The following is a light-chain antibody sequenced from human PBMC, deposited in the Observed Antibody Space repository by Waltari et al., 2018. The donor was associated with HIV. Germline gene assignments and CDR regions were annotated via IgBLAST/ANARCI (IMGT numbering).Light chain of an antibody. CDR2: DNT. Sequence: QSVLTQPPSVSAASGQKVTISCSGSSSNIGNNFVSWYQQLPGIAPKLLIYDNTKRPSGNPDRFSGSKSGTSVTLAITGLQTGDEADYYCGTWDGSLNVWVFGGGTKVTV. CDR3: GTWDGSLNVWV. CDR1: SSNIGNNF. V-gene: IGLV1-51*01. J-gene: IGLJ3*02.